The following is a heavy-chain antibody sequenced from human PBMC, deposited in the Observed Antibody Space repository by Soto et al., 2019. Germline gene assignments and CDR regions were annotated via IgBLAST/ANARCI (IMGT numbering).Heavy chain of an antibody. CDR2: IIPIFGTA. CDR3: ARGWIQLSPDLDY. CDR1: GGTFSSYA. J-gene: IGHJ4*02. D-gene: IGHD5-18*01. Sequence: QVQLVQSGAEVKKPGPSVKVSCKASGGTFSSYAISWVRQAPGQGLEWMGGIIPIFGTANYAQKFEGRVTITADESTSAAHMELSSLRSEDTAAEDCARGWIQLSPDLDYWGQGTRVAVAP. V-gene: IGHV1-69*01.